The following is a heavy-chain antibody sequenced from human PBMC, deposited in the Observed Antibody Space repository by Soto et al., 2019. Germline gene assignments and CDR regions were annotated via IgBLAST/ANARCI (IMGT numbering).Heavy chain of an antibody. CDR2: IYYSGST. J-gene: IGHJ4*02. D-gene: IGHD5-12*01. CDR1: GGSISSGDYY. CDR3: ARWLQLLAYFDY. Sequence: PSETLSLTCTVSGGSISSGDYYWSWIRQPPGKGLEWIGYIYYSGSTYYNPSLKSRVTISVDTSKNRFSLKLSSVTAADTAVYYCARWLQLLAYFDYWGQGTLVTVSS. V-gene: IGHV4-30-4*01.